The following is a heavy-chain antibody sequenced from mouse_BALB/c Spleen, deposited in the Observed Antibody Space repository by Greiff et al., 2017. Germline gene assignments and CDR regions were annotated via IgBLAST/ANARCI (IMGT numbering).Heavy chain of an antibody. V-gene: IGHV5-17*02. CDR2: ISSGSSTI. D-gene: IGHD1-1*01. CDR3: ASPITTVVEGAWFAY. Sequence: EVMLVESGGGLVQPGGSRKLSCAASGFTFSSFGMHWVRQAPEKGLEWVAYISSGSSTIYYADTVKGRFTISRDNPKNTLFLQMTSLRSEDTAMYYCASPITTVVEGAWFAYWGQGTLVTVSA. J-gene: IGHJ3*01. CDR1: GFTFSSFG.